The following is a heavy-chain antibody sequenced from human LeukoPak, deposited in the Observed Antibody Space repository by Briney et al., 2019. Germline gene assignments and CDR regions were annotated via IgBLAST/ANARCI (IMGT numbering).Heavy chain of an antibody. CDR2: ISSSGSTI. Sequence: PGRSLTLSWAAAGFTFSTYEMNWVRQAPGKWLEWVSYISSSGSTIYYADSVKGRFTISRDNAKNSLYLQMNSLRAEDTAVYYCAELGITMIGGVWGKGTTVTISS. CDR1: GFTFSTYE. D-gene: IGHD3-10*02. V-gene: IGHV3-48*03. J-gene: IGHJ6*04. CDR3: AELGITMIGGV.